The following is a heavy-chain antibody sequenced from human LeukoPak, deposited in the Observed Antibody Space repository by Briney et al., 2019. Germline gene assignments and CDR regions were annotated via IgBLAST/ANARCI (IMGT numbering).Heavy chain of an antibody. J-gene: IGHJ4*02. CDR1: GGTFSSYT. V-gene: IGHV1-69*04. CDR2: IIPILGIA. CDR3: ARDPRIKDHSSGYDDY. D-gene: IGHD3-22*01. Sequence: SVKVSCRASGGTFSSYTISWVRQAPGQGLEWMGRIIPILGIANYAQKFQGRVTITADKSTSTAYMELSSLRSEDTAVYYCARDPRIKDHSSGYDDYWGQGTLVTVSS.